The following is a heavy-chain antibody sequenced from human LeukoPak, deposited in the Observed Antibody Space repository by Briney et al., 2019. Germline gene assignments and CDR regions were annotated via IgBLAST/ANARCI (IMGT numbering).Heavy chain of an antibody. CDR3: AKAAARWLKPYFDY. V-gene: IGHV3-9*01. CDR1: GFTFDDYA. J-gene: IGHJ4*02. Sequence: SGESLRLSCAASGFTFDDYAMHWVRQATGKGLEWVSGISWNSGSIGYADSVKGRFTISRDNAKNSLYLQMNSLRAEDTALYYCAKAAARWLKPYFDYWGQGTLVTVSS. D-gene: IGHD5-24*01. CDR2: ISWNSGSI.